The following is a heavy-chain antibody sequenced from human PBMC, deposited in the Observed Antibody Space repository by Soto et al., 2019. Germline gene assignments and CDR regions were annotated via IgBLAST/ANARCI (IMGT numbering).Heavy chain of an antibody. CDR2: ISSSSSYI. CDR1: GFTFSSYS. V-gene: IGHV3-21*01. J-gene: IGHJ5*02. D-gene: IGHD3-9*01. CDR3: ARDKRATYYDILTGLDWFDP. Sequence: EVQLVESGGGLVKPGGSLRLSCAASGFTFSSYSMNWVRQAPGKGLEWVSSISSSSSYIYYADSVKGRFTISRDNAKNSLYLQMNSLRAEDTAVYYCARDKRATYYDILTGLDWFDPWGQGTLVTVS.